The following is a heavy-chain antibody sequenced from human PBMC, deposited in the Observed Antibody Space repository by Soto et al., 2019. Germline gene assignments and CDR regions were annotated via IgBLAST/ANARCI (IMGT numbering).Heavy chain of an antibody. Sequence: SETLSLTCTVSGGSVTSYYWSWIRQSPGQGLECLGFIYYTGNTNYNPSLAGRVTISVDTSKNQFFLNLRSVTAADTAVYYCATDLRYGSGSSYGMDVWGQGPAVTVYS. J-gene: IGHJ6*02. CDR3: ATDLRYGSGSSYGMDV. V-gene: IGHV4-59*02. D-gene: IGHD3-10*01. CDR1: GGSVTSYY. CDR2: IYYTGNT.